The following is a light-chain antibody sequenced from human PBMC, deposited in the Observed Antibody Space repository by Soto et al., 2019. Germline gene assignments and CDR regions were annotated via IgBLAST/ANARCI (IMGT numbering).Light chain of an antibody. CDR3: QQYGNSPIT. Sequence: EIVLTQSPGTLSLSPGERATLSCRASQTVRNNYLAWYQQKPGQAPRLLIYDASSRATGIPDRFSGGGSGTDFTLTISRLEPEDFAVYYCQQYGNSPITFGQGTRLEIK. J-gene: IGKJ5*01. V-gene: IGKV3-20*01. CDR2: DAS. CDR1: QTVRNNY.